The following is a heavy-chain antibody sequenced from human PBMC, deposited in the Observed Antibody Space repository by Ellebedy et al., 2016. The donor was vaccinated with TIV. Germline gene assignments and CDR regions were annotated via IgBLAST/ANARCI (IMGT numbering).Heavy chain of an antibody. CDR2: IYPGDSTT. J-gene: IGHJ5*02. Sequence: PGGSLRLSCKGSGSSFSHYWIGWVRQMPGKGMGWMGIIYPGDSTTRYSPSFQGHVTFSADNSITTAYLQCTSLRASDTAMYYCARLGDSRAYHYVPPNSWGQGTLVTVSS. D-gene: IGHD3-22*01. CDR3: ARLGDSRAYHYVPPNS. V-gene: IGHV5-51*01. CDR1: GSSFSHYW.